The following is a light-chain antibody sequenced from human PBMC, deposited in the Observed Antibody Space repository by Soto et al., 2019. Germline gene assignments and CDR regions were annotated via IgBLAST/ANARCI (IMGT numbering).Light chain of an antibody. J-gene: IGLJ1*01. CDR3: GTWDSSLSAYV. CDR2: ETN. Sequence: QSVLTHPPSVSAAPGQKVTIFCSGSSSNIGNNYVSWYQQLPGTAPKLLIYETNRRPSVIPDRFSGSKSGTSATLGITGLQAGDEADYYCGTWDSSLSAYVFGTGTKVTVL. CDR1: SSNIGNNY. V-gene: IGLV1-51*02.